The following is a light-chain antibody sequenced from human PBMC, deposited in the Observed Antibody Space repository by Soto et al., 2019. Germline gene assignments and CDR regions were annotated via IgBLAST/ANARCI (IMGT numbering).Light chain of an antibody. Sequence: QSVLTQPPSASGSPGQSVTISCTGTSSDVGGYKYVSWYQQHPGKAPKLMIYEVTKRPSGVPDRFSGSKSGNTASLTVSGLQAEDEADYYCSSYAGSKNFVVFGGGTKLTVL. CDR1: SSDVGGYKY. CDR3: SSYAGSKNFVV. CDR2: EVT. V-gene: IGLV2-8*01. J-gene: IGLJ2*01.